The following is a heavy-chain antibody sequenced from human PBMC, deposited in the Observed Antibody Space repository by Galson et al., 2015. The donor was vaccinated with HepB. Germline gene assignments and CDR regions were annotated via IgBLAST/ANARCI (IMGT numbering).Heavy chain of an antibody. CDR1: GFTFSSYS. Sequence: SLRLSCAASGFTFSSYSMNWVRQAPGKGLEWVSYISSSSSTIYYADSVKGRFTISRDNAKNSLYLQMNSLRDEDTAVYYCARGSWGYDSGYDLGDYWGQGTLVTVSS. J-gene: IGHJ4*02. V-gene: IGHV3-48*02. CDR2: ISSSSSTI. D-gene: IGHD5-12*01. CDR3: ARGSWGYDSGYDLGDY.